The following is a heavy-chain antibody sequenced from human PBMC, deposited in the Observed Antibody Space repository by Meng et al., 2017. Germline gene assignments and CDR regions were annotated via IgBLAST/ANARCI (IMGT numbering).Heavy chain of an antibody. CDR1: GLRFTDAW. CDR3: ATGAAAADH. V-gene: IGHV3-15*04. J-gene: IGHJ4*02. Sequence: VQHVESGGGLVRRGGSLRLSCVASGLRFTDAWMSWVRQAPGKGLEWVGRIERKSDGGTIYYAAPVKGRFTISRDDSKNTLYLQMDSLINEDTAAYFCATGAAAADHWGQGTLVTVSS. CDR2: IERKSDGGTI. D-gene: IGHD6-13*01.